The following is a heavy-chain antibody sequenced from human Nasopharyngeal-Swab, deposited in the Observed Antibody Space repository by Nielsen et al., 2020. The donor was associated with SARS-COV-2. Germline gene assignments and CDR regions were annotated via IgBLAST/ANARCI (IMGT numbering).Heavy chain of an antibody. Sequence: GSLRLSCTVSGGSISSYYWSWIRQPAGKGLEWIGRIYTSGSTNYNPSLKSRVTMSVDTSKNQFSLKLSSVTAADTAVYYCARGAGDTAMVTSYFDYWGQGTLVTVSS. V-gene: IGHV4-4*07. CDR2: IYTSGST. D-gene: IGHD5-18*01. CDR3: ARGAGDTAMVTSYFDY. J-gene: IGHJ4*02. CDR1: GGSISSYY.